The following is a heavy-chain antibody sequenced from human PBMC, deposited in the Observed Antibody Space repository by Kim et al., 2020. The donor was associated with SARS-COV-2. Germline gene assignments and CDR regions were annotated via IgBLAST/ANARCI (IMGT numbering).Heavy chain of an antibody. Sequence: GGSLRLSCAASGFSFSKYAMSWVRQAPGKGLEWVSSISVSGGGTDYADSVKGRFTISRDISKNTLYLQMNSLRAEYTAIHYCSKDSWGPGTLVTVSS. CDR3: SKDS. V-gene: IGHV3-23*01. CDR1: GFSFSKYA. CDR2: ISVSGGGT. J-gene: IGHJ5*02.